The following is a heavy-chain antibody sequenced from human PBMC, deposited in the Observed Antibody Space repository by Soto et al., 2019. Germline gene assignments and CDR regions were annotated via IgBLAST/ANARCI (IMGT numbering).Heavy chain of an antibody. D-gene: IGHD6-19*01. V-gene: IGHV3-7*01. Sequence: EVQLVESGGGLVQPGESLRLSCTASGLTFSSYWMNWVRQAPGKGLEWVAMINQDGSEKLYVDSVRGRFAISRDNAKKPLFLQMSRLRAEDTAVYFCVGGRGWLPESWGQGTLVTVSS. CDR2: INQDGSEK. J-gene: IGHJ5*02. CDR1: GLTFSSYW. CDR3: VGGRGWLPES.